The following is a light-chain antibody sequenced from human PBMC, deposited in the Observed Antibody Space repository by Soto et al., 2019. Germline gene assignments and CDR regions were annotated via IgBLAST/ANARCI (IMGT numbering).Light chain of an antibody. V-gene: IGLV1-40*03. CDR3: QSYDSSLSGVV. Sequence: QAVVTQPPSVSGAPGQRVTISCTGSSSNIGAGYEVHWYRQGPGTAPELLMYGNIYRPKRVPDRFSGSKSGASVSLVITGIQAEDEADYHCQSYDSSLSGVVFGGGTKLTVL. CDR2: GNI. J-gene: IGLJ3*02. CDR1: SSNIGAGYE.